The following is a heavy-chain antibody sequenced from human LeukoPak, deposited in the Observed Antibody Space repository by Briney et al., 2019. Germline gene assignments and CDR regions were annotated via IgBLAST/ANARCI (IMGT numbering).Heavy chain of an antibody. CDR3: ARVSDIMISFGGAISYFDY. V-gene: IGHV4-34*01. J-gene: IGHJ4*02. D-gene: IGHD3-16*02. Sequence: SETLSLTCTLYGVSLNDSDWSWLRQPPGKGLEWLGEITHSGGAHYNPSLWSRLTISTDTSRNKLSLQLTSVTAADTGVYFCARVSDIMISFGGAISYFDYWGQGALVTVSS. CDR1: GVSLNDSD. CDR2: ITHSGGA.